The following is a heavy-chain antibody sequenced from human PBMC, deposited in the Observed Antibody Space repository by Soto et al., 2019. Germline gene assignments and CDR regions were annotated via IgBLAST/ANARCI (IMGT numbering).Heavy chain of an antibody. Sequence: SENLCHTNTVSAGIITSSYWSWIRLPPGKGLEWIAYIYDTGISGYTPSTSYNPSLKSRVTMSVDTSKSQFSLKLTSVTAADTDVYYFARGVVPLLSNSSVVWDKGITV. D-gene: IGHD2-2*01. CDR3: ARGVVPLLSNSSVV. J-gene: IGHJ6*03. V-gene: IGHV4-59*01. CDR2: IYDTGISGYTPST. CDR1: AGIITSSY.